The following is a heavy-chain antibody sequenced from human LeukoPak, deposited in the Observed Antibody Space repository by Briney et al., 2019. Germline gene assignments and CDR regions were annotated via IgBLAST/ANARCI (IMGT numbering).Heavy chain of an antibody. CDR1: GGSISSYY. V-gene: IGHV4-4*07. D-gene: IGHD2-2*01. Sequence: SETLSPTCTVSGGSISSYYWSWIRQPAGKGLEWIGRIYTSGSTNYNPSLKSRVTMSVDTSKNQFSLKLSSVTAADTAVYYCARDLRRTLPEESYYMDVWGKGTTVTISS. CDR3: ARDLRRTLPEESYYMDV. CDR2: IYTSGST. J-gene: IGHJ6*03.